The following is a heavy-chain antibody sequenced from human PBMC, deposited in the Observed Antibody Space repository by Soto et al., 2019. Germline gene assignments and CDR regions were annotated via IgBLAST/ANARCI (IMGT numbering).Heavy chain of an antibody. J-gene: IGHJ4*01. CDR1: GDSVSSNSAG. CDR3: ARGEQYSGRIFDY. Sequence: SQTLSLPCAITGDSVSSNSAGWSWVRQSPSRGLEWLGRTYCRSKWYYEYAVSVRGRITINPDTSKNQYSLQLNSVTPEDTAVYFCARGEQYSGRIFDYWGQGTLVTVSS. D-gene: IGHD1-26*01. CDR2: TYCRSKWYY. V-gene: IGHV6-1*01.